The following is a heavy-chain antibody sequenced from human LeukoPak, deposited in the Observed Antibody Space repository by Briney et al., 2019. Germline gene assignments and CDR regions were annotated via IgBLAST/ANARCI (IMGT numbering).Heavy chain of an antibody. J-gene: IGHJ4*02. CDR2: IYYSGST. D-gene: IGHD3-22*01. CDR3: TRPDYYDSSGYYFDY. Sequence: PSETLSLTCTVFGGSISSSSYYWGWIRQPPGKGLEWIGSIYYSGSTYYHPSLKSRVTISVDTSKSQFSLKLSSVTAADTAVYYCTRPDYYDSSGYYFDYWGQGTLVTVSS. V-gene: IGHV4-39*01. CDR1: GGSISSSSYY.